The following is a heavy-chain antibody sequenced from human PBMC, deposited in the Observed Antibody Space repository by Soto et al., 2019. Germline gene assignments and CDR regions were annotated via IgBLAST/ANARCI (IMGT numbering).Heavy chain of an antibody. V-gene: IGHV4-31*03. Sequence: SETLSLTCTVSGGSISSGGYYWSWIRQHPGKGLEWIGYIYYSGSTYYNPSLKSRVTISVDTSKNQFSLKLSSVTAADTAVYYCASLGAAIVRSYFDYWGQGTLVTSPQ. CDR1: GGSISSGGYY. D-gene: IGHD3-16*01. CDR3: ASLGAAIVRSYFDY. CDR2: IYYSGST. J-gene: IGHJ4*02.